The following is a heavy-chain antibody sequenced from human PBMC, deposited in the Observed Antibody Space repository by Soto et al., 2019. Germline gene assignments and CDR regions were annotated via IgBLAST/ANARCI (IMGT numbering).Heavy chain of an antibody. CDR3: ARTAAVPYARRAIYFGDY. CDR2: VYYSGTN. Sequence: SETLSLTCTVSGGSVSNKTYCWSWLRQNQGLGLEWIGYVYYSGTNNSNPSLRRRITISADLTKNPFSLRLISVTTADAAFCYGARTAAVPYARRAIYFGDYWGQGTLVTVSS. CDR1: GGSVSNKTYC. V-gene: IGHV4-61*01. D-gene: IGHD3-16*01. J-gene: IGHJ4*02.